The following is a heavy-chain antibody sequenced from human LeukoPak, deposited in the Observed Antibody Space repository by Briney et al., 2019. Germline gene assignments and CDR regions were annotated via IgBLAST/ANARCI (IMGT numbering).Heavy chain of an antibody. CDR2: ISSDGSST. CDR3: ARGMYINYGDY. J-gene: IGHJ4*02. Sequence: GGSLGLSCAASGFTFSSYWMHWVRQAPGKGLVWVSRISSDGSSTTYADSVKGRFTISRDNAKNTLYLHMNSLRAEDTAVYYCARGMYINYGDYWGQGTLVTVSS. CDR1: GFTFSSYW. D-gene: IGHD4-17*01. V-gene: IGHV3-74*01.